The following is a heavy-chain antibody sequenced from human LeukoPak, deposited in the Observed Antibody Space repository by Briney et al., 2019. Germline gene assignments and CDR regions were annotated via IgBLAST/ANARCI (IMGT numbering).Heavy chain of an antibody. CDR1: GHTFTGYY. V-gene: IGHV1-2*02. J-gene: IGHJ4*02. CDR3: AGLWSRSLDFDY. D-gene: IGHD3-3*01. CDR2: INPNSGGT. Sequence: ASVKVSCKASGHTFTGYYMHWVRQAPGQGLEWMGWINPNSGGTNYAQKFQGRVTMTRGTSISTAYMELSRLRSDDTAVYYCAGLWSRSLDFDYWGQGTLVTVSS.